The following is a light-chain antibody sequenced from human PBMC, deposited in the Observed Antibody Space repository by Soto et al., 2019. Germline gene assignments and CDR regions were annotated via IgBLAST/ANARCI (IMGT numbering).Light chain of an antibody. CDR3: QTWDTGCSVV. J-gene: IGLJ2*01. V-gene: IGLV4-69*01. CDR1: SGHITYA. CDR2: LNIAGSH. Sequence: QLVLTQSPSASASLGASVKLTCTLSSGHITYAIAWHQQQPEKGPRYLMKLNIAGSHNNGDGIPERFSGSSSGAERYLTISSLQSEDEADYYCQTWDTGCSVVFGGGTKLTVL.